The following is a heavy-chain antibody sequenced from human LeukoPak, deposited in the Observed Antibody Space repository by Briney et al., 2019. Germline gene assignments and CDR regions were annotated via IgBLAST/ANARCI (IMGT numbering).Heavy chain of an antibody. D-gene: IGHD6-13*01. V-gene: IGHV1-24*01. J-gene: IGHJ3*02. CDR1: GYTLTELS. CDR2: FDPEDGET. Sequence: ASVKVSCKVSGYTLTELSMHWVRQAPGKGLEWMGGFDPEDGETIYAQKFQGRVTMTTDTSTSTAYMELRSLRSDDTAVYYCARGSSGGRAFDIWGQGTMVTVSS. CDR3: ARGSSGGRAFDI.